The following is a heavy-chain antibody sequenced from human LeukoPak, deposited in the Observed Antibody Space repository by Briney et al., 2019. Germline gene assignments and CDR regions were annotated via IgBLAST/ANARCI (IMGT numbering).Heavy chain of an antibody. V-gene: IGHV4-30-2*01. CDR1: GGSISSSGYS. Sequence: PSQTLSLTCAVSGGSISSSGYSWSWIRQPPGKGLEWIGYIYHGASTYYNPSFKSRVTISVDRSKNQFSLKLSSVTAADTAVYYCARVVTMVRGVIAFDYWGQGTLVTVSS. D-gene: IGHD3-10*01. J-gene: IGHJ4*02. CDR3: ARVVTMVRGVIAFDY. CDR2: IYHGAST.